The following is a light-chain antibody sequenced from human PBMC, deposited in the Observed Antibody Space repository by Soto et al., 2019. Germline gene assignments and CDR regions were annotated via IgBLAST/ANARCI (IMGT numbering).Light chain of an antibody. CDR2: DAS. V-gene: IGKV1-5*01. CDR1: QSISTW. J-gene: IGKJ2*01. Sequence: DLQMTQSPSTLSASVGDRVTITCRASQSISTWLAWYQQKPGKVPKLLIYDASSLESGVPSRFSGSGSGTEFTLNISSLQPDDFATYYCQQYDTYGTFGQGTKLEIK. CDR3: QQYDTYGT.